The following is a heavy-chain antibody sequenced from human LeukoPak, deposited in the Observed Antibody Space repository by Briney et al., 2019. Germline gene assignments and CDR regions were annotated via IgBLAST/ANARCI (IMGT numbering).Heavy chain of an antibody. CDR1: GFTFSSHA. CDR2: ISGGAGST. J-gene: IGHJ4*02. Sequence: GGSLRLSCAASGFTFSSHAMSWVRQAPGKGLEWVSTISGGAGSTYFADSVKGRFTISRDNSKNTLYLQMNSLRAEDTAVYYCAKPLGATYFDYWGQGTLVTVSS. CDR3: AKPLGATYFDY. D-gene: IGHD1-26*01. V-gene: IGHV3-23*01.